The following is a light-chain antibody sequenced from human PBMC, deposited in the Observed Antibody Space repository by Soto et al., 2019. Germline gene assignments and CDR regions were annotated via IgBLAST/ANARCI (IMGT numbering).Light chain of an antibody. J-gene: IGLJ2*01. Sequence: SYELTQPLSVSVALGQTASITCGGNNIGTKTVHWYQQKPGQAPFLVIYRDTDRPSGIPERFSGSNSGNTATLTISRAQAGDEADYYCPVWDSNTVLFGGGTQLTVL. V-gene: IGLV3-9*01. CDR1: NIGTKT. CDR3: PVWDSNTVL. CDR2: RDT.